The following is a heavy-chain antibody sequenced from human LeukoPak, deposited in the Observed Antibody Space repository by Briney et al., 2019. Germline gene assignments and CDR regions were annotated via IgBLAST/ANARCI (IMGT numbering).Heavy chain of an antibody. CDR2: MNPNSGNT. Sequence: ASVKVSCKASGYTFTSYDINWVRQATGQGLEWMGWMNPNSGNTGYAQKFQGRVTITRNTSISTAYMELRSLRSDDTAVYYCARGMVRGVEDYWGQGTLVTVSS. CDR3: ARGMVRGVEDY. V-gene: IGHV1-8*03. J-gene: IGHJ4*02. CDR1: GYTFTSYD. D-gene: IGHD3-10*01.